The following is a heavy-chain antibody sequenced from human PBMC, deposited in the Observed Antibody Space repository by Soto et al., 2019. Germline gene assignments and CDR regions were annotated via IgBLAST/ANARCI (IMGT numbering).Heavy chain of an antibody. J-gene: IGHJ6*02. V-gene: IGHV4-39*02. CDR1: GGSVSSNSYS. Sequence: SETLSLTCTVSGGSVSSNSYSWGWIRQSPGKGLEWIATIYASENTYYNPSLLSRVTISVDTSKNEFSLRAEDTAVYYCAREKIQQLHLMFSRYYGMDVWGQGITVTVSS. D-gene: IGHD6-13*01. CDR2: IYASENT. CDR3: AREKIQQLHLMFSRYYGMDV.